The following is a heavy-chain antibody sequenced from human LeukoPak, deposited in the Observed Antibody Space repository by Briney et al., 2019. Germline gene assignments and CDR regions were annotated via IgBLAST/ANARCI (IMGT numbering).Heavy chain of an antibody. V-gene: IGHV3-7*03. J-gene: IGHJ4*02. CDR1: GDTFRTYW. CDR2: INPDGSER. CDR3: AGRYFDN. Sequence: PGRSLRLSCAASGDTFRTYWMHWVRQAPGKGLEWVANINPDGSERYYVDSVTGRFTISRDNAKNSLFLQMNSLRVEDTAVYYCAGRYFDNWGQGTLVTVSS.